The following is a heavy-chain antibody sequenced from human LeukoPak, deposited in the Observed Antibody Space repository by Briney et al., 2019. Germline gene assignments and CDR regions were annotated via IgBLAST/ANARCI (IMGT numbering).Heavy chain of an antibody. D-gene: IGHD2-15*01. CDR3: ARAGYCSGGSCFALDY. V-gene: IGHV1-69*04. CDR2: IIPIFGIA. Sequence: GSSVKVSCKASGGTFSSYAISWVRRAPGQGLEWMGRIIPIFGIANYAQKFQGRVTITADKSTSTAYTELSSLRSEDTAVYYCARAGYCSGGSCFALDYWGQGTLVTVSS. J-gene: IGHJ4*02. CDR1: GGTFSSYA.